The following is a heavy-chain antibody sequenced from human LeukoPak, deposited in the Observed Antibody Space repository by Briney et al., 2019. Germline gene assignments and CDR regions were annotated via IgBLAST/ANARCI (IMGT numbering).Heavy chain of an antibody. Sequence: SQTLSLTCSISGDSISSDDYYWSWIRQPPGKGPEWIGYIFYTGSTYYNPSLQSRTTISVDTSKNQFSLRLSSVTAADTAVYYCARVNFSMGGGFNIDYWGQGTLVTVSS. V-gene: IGHV4-30-4*01. D-gene: IGHD5-24*01. CDR1: GDSISSDDYY. J-gene: IGHJ4*02. CDR3: ARVNFSMGGGFNIDY. CDR2: IFYTGST.